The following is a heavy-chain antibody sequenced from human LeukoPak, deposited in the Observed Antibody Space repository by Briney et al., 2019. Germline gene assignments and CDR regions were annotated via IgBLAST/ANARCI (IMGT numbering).Heavy chain of an antibody. V-gene: IGHV3-43*02. D-gene: IGHD3-10*01. Sequence: PGGSLRLSCAASGFTFDDYAMHWVRQAPGKGLEWVSLISGDGGSTYYADPVKGRFTISRDNSINSLYLQMNSLRTEDTAFYYCAKDIWFAEFLYGMDVWGQGTTVTVSS. CDR3: AKDIWFAEFLYGMDV. CDR2: ISGDGGST. CDR1: GFTFDDYA. J-gene: IGHJ6*02.